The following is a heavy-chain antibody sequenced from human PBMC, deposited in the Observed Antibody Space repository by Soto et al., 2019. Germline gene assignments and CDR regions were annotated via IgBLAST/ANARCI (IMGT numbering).Heavy chain of an antibody. J-gene: IGHJ4*02. CDR2: INPNSGGT. V-gene: IGHV1-2*02. CDR3: ARGRYGGYVKAFDY. Sequence: ASVKVSCKASGYTFTGYYMHWVRQAPGQGLEWMGWINPNSGGTNYAQKFQGRVTMTRDTSISTAYMELGRLRSDDTAVYYCARGRYGGYVKAFDYWGQGTLVTVSS. CDR1: GYTFTGYY. D-gene: IGHD5-12*01.